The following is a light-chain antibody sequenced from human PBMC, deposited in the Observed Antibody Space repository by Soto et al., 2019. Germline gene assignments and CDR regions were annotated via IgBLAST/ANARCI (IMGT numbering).Light chain of an antibody. CDR1: KSIRRS. V-gene: IGKV1-39*01. CDR3: QQSFNIPRT. CDR2: AAS. Sequence: MPMSQSPYSLSASVGDRFTITCRASKSIRRSVNGYQQKPGKDPQLLIYAASSLQSGVPSRFSGTGSGTDFTRTSSSLQPEDFAIYYCQQSFNIPRTFGQGTKLDIK. J-gene: IGKJ1*01.